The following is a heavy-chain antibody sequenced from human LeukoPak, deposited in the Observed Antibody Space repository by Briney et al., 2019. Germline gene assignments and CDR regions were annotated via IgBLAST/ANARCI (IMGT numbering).Heavy chain of an antibody. CDR3: AKESGYCSGGSCYFYYGMDV. Sequence: GGSLRLSCAASGFTFSSYAMSWVRQAPGRGLEWVSAISGSGVSTYYAGSVKGRFTISRDNSKNTLYLQMNSLRAEDTAVYYCAKESGYCSGGSCYFYYGMDVWGQGTTVTVSS. CDR1: GFTFSSYA. D-gene: IGHD2-15*01. V-gene: IGHV3-23*01. J-gene: IGHJ6*02. CDR2: ISGSGVST.